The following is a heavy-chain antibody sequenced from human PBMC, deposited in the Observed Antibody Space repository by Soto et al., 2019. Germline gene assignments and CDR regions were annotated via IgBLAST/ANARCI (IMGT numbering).Heavy chain of an antibody. CDR1: GFTFSSYG. CDR2: IWYDGSNK. CDR3: ARDLLPYCSSTSCYYMDV. V-gene: IGHV3-33*01. D-gene: IGHD2-2*01. J-gene: IGHJ6*03. Sequence: QVQLVESGGGVVQPGRSLRLSCAASGFTFSSYGMHWVRQAPGKGLERVAVIWYDGSNKYYADSVKGRYTISRDNSKNTLYLQMNSLRAEDTAVYYCARDLLPYCSSTSCYYMDVWGKGTTVTVSS.